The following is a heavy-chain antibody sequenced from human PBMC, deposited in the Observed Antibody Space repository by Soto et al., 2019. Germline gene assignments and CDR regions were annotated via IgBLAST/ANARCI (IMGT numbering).Heavy chain of an antibody. CDR2: IHYSGST. Sequence: QVQLQESGPGLVKPSETLSLTCTVPGGSVSIGTYYWSWIRQPPRKGLEWIGFIHYSGSTNYNPSLKSRVTMSVDTSKNQFSLKLTSVNAADTAVYYCTRGGDAYKNGHWGQGTLVTVYS. CDR1: GGSVSIGTYY. V-gene: IGHV4-61*01. CDR3: TRGGDAYKNGH. D-gene: IGHD2-21*01. J-gene: IGHJ4*02.